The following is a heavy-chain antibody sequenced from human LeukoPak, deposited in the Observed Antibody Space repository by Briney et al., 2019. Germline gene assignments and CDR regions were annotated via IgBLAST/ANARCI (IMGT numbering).Heavy chain of an antibody. CDR3: ASGIWFGESSFDY. Sequence: PSETLSLTCAVYGGSFSGYYWSWIRQPPGKGLEWIGEINHSGSTNYNPSLKSRVTISVDTSKNQFSLKLSSVTAADTAVYYCASGIWFGESSFDYWGQGTLVIVSS. CDR2: INHSGST. V-gene: IGHV4-34*01. D-gene: IGHD3-10*01. CDR1: GGSFSGYY. J-gene: IGHJ4*02.